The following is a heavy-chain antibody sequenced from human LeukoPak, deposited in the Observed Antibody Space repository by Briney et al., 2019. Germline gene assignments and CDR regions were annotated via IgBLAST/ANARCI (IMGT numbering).Heavy chain of an antibody. D-gene: IGHD4-23*01. CDR3: ARGGGNPYYYMDV. J-gene: IGHJ6*03. V-gene: IGHV3-20*04. CDR2: INWNGGST. CDR1: GFTFDDYG. Sequence: GGSLRLSCAASGFTFDDYGMSWVRQAPGKGLEWVSSINWNGGSTGYADSVKGRFTISRDNAKNSLYLQMNSLRAEDTALYYCARGGGNPYYYMDVWGKGTTVTVSS.